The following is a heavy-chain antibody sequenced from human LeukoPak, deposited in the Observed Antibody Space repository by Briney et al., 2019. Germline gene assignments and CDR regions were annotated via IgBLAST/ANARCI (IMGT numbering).Heavy chain of an antibody. CDR2: INHSGST. Sequence: SETLPLTCAVYGGSFSGYYWSWIRQPPGKGLEWIGEINHSGSTNYNPSLKSRVTISVDTSKNQFSLKLSSVTAADTAVYYCARGITVTRGPFLFDYWGQGTLVTVSS. CDR3: ARGITVTRGPFLFDY. D-gene: IGHD4-17*01. J-gene: IGHJ4*02. V-gene: IGHV4-34*01. CDR1: GGSFSGYY.